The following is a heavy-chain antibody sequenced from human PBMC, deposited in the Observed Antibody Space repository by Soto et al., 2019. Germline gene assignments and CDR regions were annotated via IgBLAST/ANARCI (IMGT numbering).Heavy chain of an antibody. CDR3: ARAMTTVIDWFDP. CDR2: IFYSGRT. V-gene: IGHV4-59*12. CDR1: GGSISSLY. Sequence: SETLSLTCTVSGGSISSLYWNWIRQPPGKGLEWIGSIFYSGRTTYNPSLKSRVTISVDTSKNQFSLKLSSVTAADTAVYYCARAMTTVIDWFDPWGQGTLVTVSS. D-gene: IGHD4-17*01. J-gene: IGHJ5*02.